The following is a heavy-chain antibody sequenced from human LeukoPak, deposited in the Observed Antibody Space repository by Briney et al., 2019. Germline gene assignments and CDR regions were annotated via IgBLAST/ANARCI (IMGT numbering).Heavy chain of an antibody. Sequence: SETLSLTCTVSGGSISSSSYYWGWIRQPPGKGLEWIGSIYYSGSTYYNPSLKSRVTISVDTSKNQFSLKLTSVTAADTAVYYCARPSGGTPFKRFDYWGEGTLVTVSS. CDR1: GGSISSSSYY. CDR2: IYYSGST. D-gene: IGHD1-14*01. V-gene: IGHV4-39*01. J-gene: IGHJ4*02. CDR3: ARPSGGTPFKRFDY.